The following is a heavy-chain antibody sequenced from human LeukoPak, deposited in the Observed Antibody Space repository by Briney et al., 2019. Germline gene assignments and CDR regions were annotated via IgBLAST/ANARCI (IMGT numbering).Heavy chain of an antibody. D-gene: IGHD2-2*01. J-gene: IGHJ6*03. CDR3: ARAKSSTSCCHYYYYYMDV. CDR1: GFTFSSYW. Sequence: GGSLRLSCAASGFTFSSYWMSWVRQAPGKGLEWVANIKQDGSEKYYVDSVKGRFTVSRDNAKNSLYLQMNSLSAEDTAVYYCARAKSSTSCCHYYYYYMDVWGKGTTVTVSS. V-gene: IGHV3-7*01. CDR2: IKQDGSEK.